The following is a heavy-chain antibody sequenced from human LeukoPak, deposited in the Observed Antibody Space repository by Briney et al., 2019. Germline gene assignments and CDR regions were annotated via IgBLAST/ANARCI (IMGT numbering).Heavy chain of an antibody. J-gene: IGHJ3*02. D-gene: IGHD6-6*01. CDR1: GFTFSSYW. CDR3: AKDESSQAAFDI. CDR2: ISGSGGST. V-gene: IGHV3-23*01. Sequence: GGSLRLSCAASGFTFSSYWMHWVRQAPGKGLEWVSAISGSGGSTYYADSVKGRFTISRDNSKNTLYLQMNSLRAEDTAVYYCAKDESSQAAFDIWGQGTMVTVSS.